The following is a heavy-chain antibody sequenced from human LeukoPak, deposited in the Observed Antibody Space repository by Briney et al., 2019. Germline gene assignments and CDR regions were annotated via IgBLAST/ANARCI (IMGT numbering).Heavy chain of an antibody. D-gene: IGHD6-19*01. CDR3: ARDHIAVAGNAAFDI. CDR2: ISAYNGNT. J-gene: IGHJ3*02. CDR1: GYTFTSYG. Sequence: ASVKVSCKASGYTFTSYGISWVRQAPGQGLEWMGWISAYNGNTNYAQKLQGRVTMTTVTSTSTAYMELRSLRSDDTAVYYCARDHIAVAGNAAFDIWGQGTMVTVSS. V-gene: IGHV1-18*01.